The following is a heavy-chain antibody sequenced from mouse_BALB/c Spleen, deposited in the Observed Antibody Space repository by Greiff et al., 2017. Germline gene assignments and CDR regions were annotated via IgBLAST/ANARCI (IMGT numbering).Heavy chain of an antibody. D-gene: IGHD1-2*01. Sequence: EVKLVESGPSLVKPSQTLSLTCSVTGDSITSGYWNWIRKFPGNKLEYMGYISYSGSTYYNPSLKSRISITRDTSKNQYYLQLNSVTTEDTATYYCAREELRLYYAMDYWGQGTSVTVSS. CDR2: ISYSGST. CDR3: AREELRLYYAMDY. V-gene: IGHV3-8*02. CDR1: GDSITSGY. J-gene: IGHJ4*01.